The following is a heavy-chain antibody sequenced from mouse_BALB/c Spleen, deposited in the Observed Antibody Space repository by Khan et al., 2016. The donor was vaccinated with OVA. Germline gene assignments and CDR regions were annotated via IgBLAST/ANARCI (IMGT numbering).Heavy chain of an antibody. CDR1: GYTFTNYG. J-gene: IGHJ4*01. D-gene: IGHD1-1*01. V-gene: IGHV9-3-1*01. Sequence: QIQLVQSGPELKKPGETVKISCKASGYTFTNYGMNWVKQAPGKGLKWMGWIYTYTGESTYADDFKGRFAFSLESSASTAYLQINNLTNEDTATYFCARGSSRAMDYWGQGTSGTVSS. CDR2: IYTYTGES. CDR3: ARGSSRAMDY.